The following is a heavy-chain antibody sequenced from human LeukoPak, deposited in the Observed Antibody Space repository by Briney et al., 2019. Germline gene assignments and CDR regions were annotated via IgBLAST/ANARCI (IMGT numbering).Heavy chain of an antibody. D-gene: IGHD3-22*01. CDR1: GFTFTDYS. J-gene: IGHJ4*02. CDR2: ISGDNTAV. CDR3: ARGTMMN. V-gene: IGHV3-48*02. Sequence: GGSLRLSCAASGFTFTDYSVNWVRQAPGTGLEWISYISGDNTAVYYAASVRGRFTASRDNAENSSHLQMNNLRDEDTAVYYCARGTMMNWGQGTLVTVSS.